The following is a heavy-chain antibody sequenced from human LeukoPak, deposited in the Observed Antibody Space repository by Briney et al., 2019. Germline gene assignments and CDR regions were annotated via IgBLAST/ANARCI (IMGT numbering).Heavy chain of an antibody. J-gene: IGHJ4*02. CDR2: FFSSGNT. V-gene: IGHV4-4*07. Sequence: PSETLSLTCTVSGGSFTSFYWSWIRQPAGKGLEWIGRFFSSGNTNYNPSFKSRATISVDKSKNQFSLKLTSVTAADTAVYYCARDGGHGGDLDYWGQGTLVTVSS. CDR1: GGSFTSFY. CDR3: ARDGGHGGDLDY. D-gene: IGHD2-21*02.